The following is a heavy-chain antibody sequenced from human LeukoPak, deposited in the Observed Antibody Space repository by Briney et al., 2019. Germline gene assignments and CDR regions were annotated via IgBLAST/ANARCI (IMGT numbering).Heavy chain of an antibody. J-gene: IGHJ4*02. CDR2: IFYTGIT. V-gene: IGHV4-31*03. D-gene: IGHD6-19*01. Sequence: SETLSLTCTVSGWSISSGGYYWSWIRQHPGKGLEWIAYIFYTGITYYNPSLKSRVTMSVDTSKNQFSLKLSSVTAADTAVYYCARDPSHNSGFIDYWGQGTLVTVSS. CDR1: GWSISSGGYY. CDR3: ARDPSHNSGFIDY.